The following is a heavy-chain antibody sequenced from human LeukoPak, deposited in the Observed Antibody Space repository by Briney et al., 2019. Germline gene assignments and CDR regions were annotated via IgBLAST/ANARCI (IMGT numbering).Heavy chain of an antibody. CDR3: ARVTMVRGVYDAFDI. CDR2: ISSSSSYI. Sequence: GGSLRLSCAASGVTFSSYSMNWVRQAPGKGLEWVSSISSSSSYIYYADSVKGRFTISRDNAKNSLYLQMNSLRAEDTAVYYCARVTMVRGVYDAFDIWGQGTMVTVSS. CDR1: GVTFSSYS. D-gene: IGHD3-10*01. J-gene: IGHJ3*02. V-gene: IGHV3-21*01.